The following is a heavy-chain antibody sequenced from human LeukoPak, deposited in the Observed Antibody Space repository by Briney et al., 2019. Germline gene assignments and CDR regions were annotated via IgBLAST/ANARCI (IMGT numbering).Heavy chain of an antibody. CDR1: GFTFSSYA. CDR2: ISGSGGST. J-gene: IGHJ5*02. V-gene: IGHV3-23*01. D-gene: IGHD2-2*01. Sequence: GGSLRLSCAASGFTFSSYAMSWVRQAPGKGLEWVSAISGSGGSTYYADSVKGRFTISRDNSKNTLYLQMNSLRAEDTAVYYCAKGPEYQLLWNWFDPWGQGTLVTVSS. CDR3: AKGPEYQLLWNWFDP.